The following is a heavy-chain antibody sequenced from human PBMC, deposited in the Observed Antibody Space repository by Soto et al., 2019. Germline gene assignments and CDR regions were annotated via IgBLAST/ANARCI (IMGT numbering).Heavy chain of an antibody. CDR3: ARDNIWSYDY. J-gene: IGHJ4*02. D-gene: IGHD2-8*02. CDR1: GFTFSSHW. Sequence: PGGSLRLSCAASGFTFSSHWLHCLREAPWKGLVWFSHTGGDGTSTRDADSVQGRFTISRDNARNTLYLQMNSLRHEGTAIYYCARDNIWSYDYWGQGIWVTVSS. CDR2: TGGDGTST. V-gene: IGHV3-74*01.